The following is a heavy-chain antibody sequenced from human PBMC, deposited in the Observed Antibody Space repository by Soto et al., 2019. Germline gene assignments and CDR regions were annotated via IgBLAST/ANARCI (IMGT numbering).Heavy chain of an antibody. D-gene: IGHD6-19*01. Sequence: EVQLLESGGGLVQPGGSLRLSCAASGFTFSSYAMSWVRQAPGKGLEWVSAISGSGGSTYYADSVKGRFTISRDNSKNTLYLQMNSLRAEDTAVYYCAKDRAVAGAVSLGMDVWGQGTTVTVSS. CDR1: GFTFSSYA. V-gene: IGHV3-23*01. J-gene: IGHJ6*02. CDR3: AKDRAVAGAVSLGMDV. CDR2: ISGSGGST.